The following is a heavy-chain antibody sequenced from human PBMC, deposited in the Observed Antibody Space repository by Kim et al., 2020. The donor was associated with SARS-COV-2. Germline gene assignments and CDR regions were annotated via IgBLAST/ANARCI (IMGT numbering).Heavy chain of an antibody. J-gene: IGHJ5*02. Sequence: KSRVTIPVDTSKNQFSLKLSSVTAADTAVYYCARVHYDFWSGYSMNWFDPWGQGTLVTVSS. D-gene: IGHD3-3*01. CDR3: ARVHYDFWSGYSMNWFDP. V-gene: IGHV4-30-2*05.